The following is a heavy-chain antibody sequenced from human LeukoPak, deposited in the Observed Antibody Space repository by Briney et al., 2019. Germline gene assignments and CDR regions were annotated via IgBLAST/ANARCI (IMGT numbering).Heavy chain of an antibody. CDR2: IYYTGYT. CDR1: GDSISSSSYY. D-gene: IGHD1-26*01. V-gene: IGHV4-39*01. CDR3: ARQRYSGSYYGVQWDAFDI. Sequence: PETLSLTCTVSGDSISSSSYYWGWIRQPPGTGLEWIGSIYYTGYTYDNPSLRSRITISVDTSKNQFSLKLSSVTAADTAVFYCARQRYSGSYYGVQWDAFDIWGQGTMVTVSS. J-gene: IGHJ3*02.